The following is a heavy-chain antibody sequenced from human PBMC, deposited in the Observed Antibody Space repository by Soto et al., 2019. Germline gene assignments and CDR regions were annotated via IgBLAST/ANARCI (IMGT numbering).Heavy chain of an antibody. V-gene: IGHV4-4*02. CDR2: IYHSGTT. D-gene: IGHD5-12*01. CDR3: AREPGYGLGALDI. Sequence: GTLSLTCVVSGDSIASSYWWSWVRQPPGKGLEWIGEIYHSGTTNYNPSLKSRVTILQDKSNNQFSLRLDSVTAADTAVYYCAREPGYGLGALDIWGQGTTVTVSS. J-gene: IGHJ3*02. CDR1: GDSIASSYW.